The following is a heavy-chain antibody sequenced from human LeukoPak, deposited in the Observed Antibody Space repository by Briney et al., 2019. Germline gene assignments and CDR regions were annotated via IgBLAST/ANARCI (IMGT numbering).Heavy chain of an antibody. CDR3: ARILDSAWGELGY. V-gene: IGHV3-30*02. CDR2: IRYDGSNK. Sequence: PGRSLRLSCAAAGFTFSSYGMHWVRQAPGKGLEWVAFIRYDGSNKYYADSVKGRLTISRDNSKNTLYLQMNSLRAEDTAVYYCARILDSAWGELGYWGQGTLVTVSS. J-gene: IGHJ4*02. CDR1: GFTFSSYG. D-gene: IGHD6-19*01.